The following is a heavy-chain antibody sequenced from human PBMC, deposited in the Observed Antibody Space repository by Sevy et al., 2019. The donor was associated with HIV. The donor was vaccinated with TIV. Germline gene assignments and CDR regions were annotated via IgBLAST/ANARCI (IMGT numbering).Heavy chain of an antibody. CDR3: ATTTFRFFDN. D-gene: IGHD3-3*01. CDR2: FYISDNT. V-gene: IGHV3-53*01. Sequence: GGSLRLACEASGFNVSSTYMSWVRRAPGKGLEWVSVFYISDNTYYADSVKGRFTISRDNFKNTVHLQMDSLRAEDTALYYCATTTFRFFDNWGQGTLVTVSS. CDR1: GFNVSSTY. J-gene: IGHJ4*02.